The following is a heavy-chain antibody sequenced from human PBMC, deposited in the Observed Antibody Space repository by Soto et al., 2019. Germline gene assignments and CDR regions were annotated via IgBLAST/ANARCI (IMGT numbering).Heavy chain of an antibody. D-gene: IGHD1-1*01. CDR3: ARERTGTTSMDV. CDR2: MNPNSGNT. V-gene: IGHV1-8*01. Sequence: QVQLVQSGAEVKKPGASVKVSCKASGYTFTSYDINWVRQATGQGLEWMGWMNPNSGNTGYAQKFQGRVTMTRNTSMSTAYMALSSLRSEATAVYYWARERTGTTSMDVWGQGTTVTVSS. CDR1: GYTFTSYD. J-gene: IGHJ6*02.